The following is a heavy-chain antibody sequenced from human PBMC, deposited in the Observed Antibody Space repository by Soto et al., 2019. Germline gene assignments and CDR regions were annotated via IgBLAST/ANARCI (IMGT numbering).Heavy chain of an antibody. Sequence: GGSLRLSCTTSGFTFTNAWIDCVRQAPGPWLERVGRIKSKSDGGAADYPAPVKDRLIISRDDSKNTLYLKIYSLKTEDKTVYYSTSEMRHSSCWYGTFDIRCQGTMVTVSS. CDR1: GFTFTNAW. D-gene: IGHD6-13*01. V-gene: IGHV3-15*01. J-gene: IGHJ3*02. CDR3: TSEMRHSSCWYGTFDI. CDR2: IKSKSDGGAA.